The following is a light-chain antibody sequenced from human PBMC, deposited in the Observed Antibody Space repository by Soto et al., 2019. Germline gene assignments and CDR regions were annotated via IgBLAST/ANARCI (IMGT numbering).Light chain of an antibody. CDR3: QKSSKRPRT. Sequence: EIVLTQSPATLSLSPGERATLSCRASQSVSSYLAWSQQKPGQAPRLLIYDASNRATGIPARFSGSGSGTDFTLTIISLEPEDFAVYYCQKSSKRPRTFGPGTKVDIK. CDR1: QSVSSY. J-gene: IGKJ3*01. V-gene: IGKV3-11*01. CDR2: DAS.